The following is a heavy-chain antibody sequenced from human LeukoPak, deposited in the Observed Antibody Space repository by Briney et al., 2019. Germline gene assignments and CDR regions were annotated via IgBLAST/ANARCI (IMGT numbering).Heavy chain of an antibody. D-gene: IGHD2-21*01. CDR3: ARVPSYCGPTCSTGYFDN. CDR2: TNPNNGAT. CDR1: GYTFSAYY. V-gene: IGHV1-2*02. J-gene: IGHJ4*02. Sequence: ASVKVSCKASGYTFSAYYIFWLRQAPGQGLDLMGWTNPNNGATNYVQKFQGRVTMTRDTSITTVHMELRSLRSDDTAVYYCARVPSYCGPTCSTGYFDNWGRGTLVTVSS.